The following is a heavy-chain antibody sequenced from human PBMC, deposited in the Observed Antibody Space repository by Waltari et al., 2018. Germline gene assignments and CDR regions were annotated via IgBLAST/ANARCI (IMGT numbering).Heavy chain of an antibody. CDR3: ARCLPAVRTYALDV. D-gene: IGHD3-16*01. Sequence: NWIRQPPGKDWEFIAHIGMTGDTVNWAGSVRGRFTISRDNAKNSVFLKLNSLRADDTAIYYCARCLPAVRTYALDVWGQGTAVIVSS. V-gene: IGHV3-11*01. CDR2: IGMTGDTV. J-gene: IGHJ6*02.